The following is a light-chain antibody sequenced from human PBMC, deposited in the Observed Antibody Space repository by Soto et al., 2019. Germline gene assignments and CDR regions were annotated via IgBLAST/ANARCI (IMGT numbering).Light chain of an antibody. J-gene: IGLJ1*01. CDR2: NVS. CDR1: SSDVGSYNY. V-gene: IGLV2-14*01. Sequence: QSVLTQPASVSGSPGQSITIACTGTSSDVGSYNYVSWYQQEPGKAPKLMISNVSNRPPGVSNRFSGSKSGNTASLTISGLHAEDEAQYYRSSYTSSSPYVSGTVTKVTVL. CDR3: SSYTSSSPYV.